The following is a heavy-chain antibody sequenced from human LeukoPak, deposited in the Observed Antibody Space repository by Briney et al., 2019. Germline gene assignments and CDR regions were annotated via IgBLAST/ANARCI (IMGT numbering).Heavy chain of an antibody. V-gene: IGHV3-11*04. J-gene: IGHJ4*02. CDR1: GITFSDFY. Sequence: TGGSLRLSCAASGITFSDFYMSWIRQAPGKGLEWVSFISGNGNSIKYADSVKGRFTISRDNAKNSLYLQMNSLRAEDTAVYYCARPGHAAVYWGQGTLVTVSS. D-gene: IGHD6-13*01. CDR2: ISGNGNSI. CDR3: ARPGHAAVY.